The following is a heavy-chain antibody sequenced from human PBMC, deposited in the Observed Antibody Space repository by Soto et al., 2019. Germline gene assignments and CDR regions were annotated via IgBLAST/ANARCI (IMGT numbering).Heavy chain of an antibody. J-gene: IGHJ3*02. CDR1: GGSISSGGYY. CDR2: IYYSGST. D-gene: IGHD3-22*01. CDR3: ARAKSYYDSSGYYFDASDI. V-gene: IGHV4-31*03. Sequence: PSETLSLTCTVSGGSISSGGYYWSWIRQHPGKGLEWIGYIYYSGSTYYNPSLKSRVTISVDTSKNQFSLKLSSVTAADTAVYYCARAKSYYDSSGYYFDASDIWGQGTMVTVSS.